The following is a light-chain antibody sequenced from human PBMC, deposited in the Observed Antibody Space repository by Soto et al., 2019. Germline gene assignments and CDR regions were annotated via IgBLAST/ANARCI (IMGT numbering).Light chain of an antibody. J-gene: IGLJ3*02. CDR1: SSDVGSYNL. Sequence: QSALTQPASVSGSPGQSITISCTGTSSDVGSYNLVSWYKQHPGKAPQLMIYEATKRPSGVSNRFSASKSGTTASLTISGLQAEDEADYYCSSYARNRDVLFGGGTQLTVL. CDR2: EAT. V-gene: IGLV2-23*01. CDR3: SSYARNRDVL.